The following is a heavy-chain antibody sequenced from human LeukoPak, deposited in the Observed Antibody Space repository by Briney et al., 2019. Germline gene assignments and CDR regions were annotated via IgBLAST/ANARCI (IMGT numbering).Heavy chain of an antibody. Sequence: TGGSLRLSCAASGFTFSSYAMHWVRQAPGKGLEWVAVISYDGSNKYYADSVKGRFTISRDNSKNTLYLQMNSLRAEDTAVYYCARDPGYCSSTSCPIYYYFDYWGQGTLVTVSS. V-gene: IGHV3-30-3*01. D-gene: IGHD2-2*01. CDR1: GFTFSSYA. J-gene: IGHJ4*02. CDR2: ISYDGSNK. CDR3: ARDPGYCSSTSCPIYYYFDY.